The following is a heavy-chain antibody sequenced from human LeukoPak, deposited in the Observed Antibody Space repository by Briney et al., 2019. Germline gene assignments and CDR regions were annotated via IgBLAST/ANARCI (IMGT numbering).Heavy chain of an antibody. CDR2: IRYDGSNK. D-gene: IGHD3-3*01. CDR3: AKIGGFWSGSGAFDI. V-gene: IGHV3-30*02. J-gene: IGHJ3*02. Sequence: PGGSLRLSCAAPGFTFSSYGMHWVRQAPGKGLEWVAFIRYDGSNKYYADSVKGRFTISRDNSKNTLYLQMNSLRAEDTAVYYCAKIGGFWSGSGAFDIWGQGTVVTVSS. CDR1: GFTFSSYG.